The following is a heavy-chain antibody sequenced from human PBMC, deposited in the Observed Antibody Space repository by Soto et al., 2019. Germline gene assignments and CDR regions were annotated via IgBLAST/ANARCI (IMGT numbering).Heavy chain of an antibody. J-gene: IGHJ3*02. CDR3: AKGQKWQQLWGDAFDI. CDR1: GFTFSSYG. CDR2: ISYDGSIQ. D-gene: IGHD3-16*01. V-gene: IGHV3-30*18. Sequence: GGPLRLSCAASGFTFSSYGMHWVRQAPGKGLEWVAFISYDGSIQYYADSVKGRFTISRDSSKNTLYLQMNSLRPEDTALFYCAKGQKWQQLWGDAFDIWGQGTMVTVSS.